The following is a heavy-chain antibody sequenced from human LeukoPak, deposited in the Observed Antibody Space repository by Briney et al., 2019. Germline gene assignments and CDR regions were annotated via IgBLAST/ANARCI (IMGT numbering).Heavy chain of an antibody. CDR2: INPNSGVT. CDR1: GYTFTDYY. Sequence: ASVKVSCKASGYTFTDYYIHWVRQAPGQGLEWMGWINPNSGVTNYAQKFQGRVTMTRDTSITTAYMELSRLRSEDTAVYFCARDGGGRLEYFFDYWGQGTLVTVSS. V-gene: IGHV1-2*02. CDR3: ARDGGGRLEYFFDY. D-gene: IGHD3-3*01. J-gene: IGHJ4*02.